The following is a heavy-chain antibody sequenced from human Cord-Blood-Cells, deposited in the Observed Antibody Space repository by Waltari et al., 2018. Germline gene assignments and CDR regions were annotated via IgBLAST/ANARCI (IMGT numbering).Heavy chain of an antibody. CDR2: ISWNSGSI. Sequence: EVQLVESGGGLVQPGRSLRLSCAASGFTFDDYAMHWVRQAPGKGLEWVSGISWNSGSIGYADSVKGRFTISRDNAKNSLYLQMNSLRAEDTALYYCAKDASYGDYVFDYWGQGTLVTVSS. V-gene: IGHV3-9*01. D-gene: IGHD4-17*01. CDR3: AKDASYGDYVFDY. J-gene: IGHJ4*02. CDR1: GFTFDDYA.